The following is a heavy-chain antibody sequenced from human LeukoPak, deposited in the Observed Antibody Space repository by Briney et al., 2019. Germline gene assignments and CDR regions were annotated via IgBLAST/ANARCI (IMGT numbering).Heavy chain of an antibody. V-gene: IGHV1-46*01. CDR1: GYTFINYN. CDR3: ARDIRSGWYYFDY. J-gene: IGHJ4*02. CDR2: IIPSGGST. Sequence: ASVKVSCKTSGYTFINYNIHWVRQAPGQGFEWMGIIIPSGGSTIYAQKFRGRVTMTSDTSTTTVYMELSSLRPEDTAVYYCARDIRSGWYYFDYWGQGTLVTVSS. D-gene: IGHD6-19*01.